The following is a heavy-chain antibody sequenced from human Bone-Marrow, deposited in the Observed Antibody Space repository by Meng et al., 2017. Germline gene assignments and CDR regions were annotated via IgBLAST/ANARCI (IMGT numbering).Heavy chain of an antibody. D-gene: IGHD1-26*01. Sequence: GESLKISCAASGFTFSSYAMSWVRQAPGKGLEWVSAISGSGGSTYYADSVKGRFTISRDNSKNTLYLQMNSLRAEDTAVYYCARDRGGSYIIDYWGQGTLVTVSS. J-gene: IGHJ4*02. V-gene: IGHV3-23*01. CDR1: GFTFSSYA. CDR2: ISGSGGST. CDR3: ARDRGGSYIIDY.